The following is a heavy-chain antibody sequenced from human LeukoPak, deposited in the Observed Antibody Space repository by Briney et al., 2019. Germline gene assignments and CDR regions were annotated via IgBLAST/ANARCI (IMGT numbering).Heavy chain of an antibody. D-gene: IGHD2-2*02. J-gene: IGHJ4*02. V-gene: IGHV3-23*01. CDR2: ISGSGDTT. CDR3: AKDPKSCSSTNCYN. Sequence: PGGSLRLSCAASGFTVTVNSMSWVRQAPGKGLEWVSGISGSGDTTHYADSVKGRFTISRDNSKNTLYLQMNTLRAEDTAVYYCAKDPKSCSSTNCYNWGQGTLVTVSS. CDR1: GFTVTVNS.